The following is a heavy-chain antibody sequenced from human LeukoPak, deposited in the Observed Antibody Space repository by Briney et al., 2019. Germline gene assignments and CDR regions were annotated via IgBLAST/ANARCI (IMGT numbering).Heavy chain of an antibody. J-gene: IGHJ6*02. Sequence: ASVKVSCKASGYSLTSFDINWVRQGSGQGLEWMGWMNPKRGNTGYAPTFQGRVTITRNTSIDTAFMELSSLRPDDTAVYYCARGGSSSSYYNNYGMDVWGQGTTITVSS. D-gene: IGHD6-13*01. CDR1: GYSLTSFD. CDR3: ARGGSSSSYYNNYGMDV. V-gene: IGHV1-8*01. CDR2: MNPKRGNT.